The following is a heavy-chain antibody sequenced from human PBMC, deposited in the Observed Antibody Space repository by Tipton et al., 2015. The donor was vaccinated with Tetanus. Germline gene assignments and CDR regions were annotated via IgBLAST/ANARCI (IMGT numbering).Heavy chain of an antibody. Sequence: GLVKPSETLSLTCTVSGGSISSFYWYWIRQPPGKGLGWIAYIYQNGDANYNPSLQSRVTISVDTSKNQFSLQLAFVTAADTAIYYCARERIEAFYYHGLDVWGPGTTVTVSS. CDR1: GGSISSFY. D-gene: IGHD2-21*01. V-gene: IGHV4-59*01. CDR3: ARERIEAFYYHGLDV. J-gene: IGHJ6*02. CDR2: IYQNGDA.